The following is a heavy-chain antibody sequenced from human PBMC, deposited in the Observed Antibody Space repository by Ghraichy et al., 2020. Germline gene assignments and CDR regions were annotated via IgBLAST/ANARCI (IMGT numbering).Heavy chain of an antibody. J-gene: IGHJ3*02. CDR1: GGSISSSSYY. D-gene: IGHD1-26*01. V-gene: IGHV4-39*01. CDR3: ARWEWEPFSDAFDI. Sequence: SETLSLTCTVSGGSISSSSYYWGWIRQPPGKGLEWIGSIYYSGSTYYNPSLKSRVTISVDTSKNQFSLKLSSVTAADTAVYYCARWEWEPFSDAFDIWGQGTMVTVSS. CDR2: IYYSGST.